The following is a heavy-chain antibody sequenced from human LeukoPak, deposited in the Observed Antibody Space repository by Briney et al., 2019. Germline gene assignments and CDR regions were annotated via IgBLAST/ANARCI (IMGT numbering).Heavy chain of an antibody. V-gene: IGHV4-59*01. CDR3: ARIVSTGYLDY. Sequence: GSLRLSCAASGFTFSSYEMNWVRQPPGKGLERIGSINYSGSTNYNPSLKSRVTISVDTSKNQFSLKLSSVTAADTAVYYCARIVSTGYLDYWGQGTLVTVSS. J-gene: IGHJ4*02. CDR2: INYSGST. CDR1: GFTFSSYE. D-gene: IGHD3-9*01.